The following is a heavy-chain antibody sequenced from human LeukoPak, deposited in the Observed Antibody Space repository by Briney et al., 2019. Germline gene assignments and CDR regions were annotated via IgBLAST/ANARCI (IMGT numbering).Heavy chain of an antibody. CDR1: GFTFSSYA. CDR2: IDGPGNRK. D-gene: IGHD6-19*01. J-gene: IGHJ4*01. V-gene: IGHV3-23*03. CDR3: AKGIYSSGWSYFDY. Sequence: GGSLRLSCAASGFTFSSYALSWVRQTPGKGLEWLSVIDGPGNRKQYADSVKGRFTISRDNSKNTLYLQMNSLRAEDTAVYYCAKGIYSSGWSYFDYWGHGTLVTVSS.